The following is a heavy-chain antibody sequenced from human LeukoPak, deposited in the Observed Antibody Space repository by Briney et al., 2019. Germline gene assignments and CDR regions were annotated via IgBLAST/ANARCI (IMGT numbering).Heavy chain of an antibody. J-gene: IGHJ4*02. CDR1: GFIFSSYS. CDR2: IRSSSSYI. CDR3: AKHGFGVPEGY. V-gene: IGHV3-21*04. D-gene: IGHD3-10*01. Sequence: GGSLRLSCAASGFIFSSYSRNWGRQAPGKGVERVSSIRSSSSYIYYADSMKGRFTLSRENSKNTLYLQMSSLRAEDTAVYYCAKHGFGVPEGYWGQGTLVTVSS.